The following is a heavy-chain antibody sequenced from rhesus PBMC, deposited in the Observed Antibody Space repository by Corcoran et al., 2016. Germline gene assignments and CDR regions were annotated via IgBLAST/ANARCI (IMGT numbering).Heavy chain of an antibody. CDR1: GFTFSDYY. J-gene: IGHJ4*01. D-gene: IGHD2-39*01. CDR3: ARVTFGGLDY. V-gene: IGHV3-116*02. Sequence: EVRRVESGGGLVQPGGSLRLSCAASGFTFSDYYMSWVRQALGKGPGGVGFIRKQANGRTAEYAASVKGRFTISRDDSKSIASLQMNSLKTEDTAVYYCARVTFGGLDYWGQGVLVTVSS. CDR2: IRKQANGRTA.